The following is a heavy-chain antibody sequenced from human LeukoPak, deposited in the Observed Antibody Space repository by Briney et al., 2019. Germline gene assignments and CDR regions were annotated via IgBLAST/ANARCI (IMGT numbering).Heavy chain of an antibody. CDR2: INPNSGGT. CDR3: ATDRPGSYPYVVFDY. Sequence: ASVKVSCKASGYTFTGYYMHWVRQAPGQGLEWMGWINPNSGGTNYAQKFQGRVTMTRDTSISTAYMELSSLRSEDTAVYYCATDRPGSYPYVVFDYWGQGTLVTVSS. J-gene: IGHJ4*02. CDR1: GYTFTGYY. V-gene: IGHV1-2*02. D-gene: IGHD1-26*01.